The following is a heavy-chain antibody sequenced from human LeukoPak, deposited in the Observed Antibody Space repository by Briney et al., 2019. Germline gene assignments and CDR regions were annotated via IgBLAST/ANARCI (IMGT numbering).Heavy chain of an antibody. J-gene: IGHJ6*03. CDR3: EKDGYYYYMDV. Sequence: GGSLRLSCAASGFTFSSYGMHWVRQALGKGLERAAVISYEGINKYYADSVKGRFTISRDNSKNTLYLQMNSVRSEDTAVYYCEKDGYYYYMDVWGKGTTVTVSS. CDR1: GFTFSSYG. V-gene: IGHV3-30*18. CDR2: ISYEGINK.